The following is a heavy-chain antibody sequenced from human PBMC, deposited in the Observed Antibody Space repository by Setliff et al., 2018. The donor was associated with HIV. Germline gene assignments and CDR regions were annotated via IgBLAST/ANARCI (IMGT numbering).Heavy chain of an antibody. CDR3: ARQGLTMNRGVPAPILYYFDY. V-gene: IGHV4-39*01. D-gene: IGHD3-10*01. CDR1: GGSLVSSSYY. CDR2: MYYRGTT. Sequence: LSLTCTVSGGSLVSSSYYWGWIRQPPGKGLEWIGTMYYRGTTYNNPSLKSRVTFSADTSKNQFSLNLNSVTSTDTAVYYCARQGLTMNRGVPAPILYYFDYWGPGSLVTVSS. J-gene: IGHJ4*02.